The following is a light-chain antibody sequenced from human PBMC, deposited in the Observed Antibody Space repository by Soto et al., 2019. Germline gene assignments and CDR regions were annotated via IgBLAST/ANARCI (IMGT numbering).Light chain of an antibody. CDR2: EGS. J-gene: IGLJ2*01. Sequence: QSVLAQPASVSGSPGQSITISCTGISTDVGSHDLVSWYKHPPGKAPKLIIYEGSKRPSGVSNRFSGSKSGNTASLTISWLQAEDVADYYCCSYAGSSALLFGGGTQLTVL. CDR1: STDVGSHDL. CDR3: CSYAGSSALL. V-gene: IGLV2-23*01.